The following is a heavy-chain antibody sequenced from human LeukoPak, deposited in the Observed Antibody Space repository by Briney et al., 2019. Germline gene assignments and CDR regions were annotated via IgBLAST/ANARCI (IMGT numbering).Heavy chain of an antibody. Sequence: SETLSLTCAVYGGSFSGYYWSWIRQPPGKGLEWIGEINHSGSTNYNPSLKSRVTISVDTSKNQFSLKLSSVTAADTAVYYRARAGSSWYWFDPWGQGTLVTVSS. CDR2: INHSGST. V-gene: IGHV4-34*01. CDR3: ARAGSSWYWFDP. D-gene: IGHD6-13*01. CDR1: GGSFSGYY. J-gene: IGHJ5*02.